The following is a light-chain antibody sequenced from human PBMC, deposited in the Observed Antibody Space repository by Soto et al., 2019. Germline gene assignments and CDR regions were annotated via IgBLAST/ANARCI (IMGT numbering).Light chain of an antibody. CDR3: QQYNST. CDR1: QSISNW. J-gene: IGKJ1*01. V-gene: IGKV1-5*03. Sequence: DTQLTQSPSTLSAFVGDRVTITCRASQSISNWLAWYQQKPGKAPKLLIYKASSLESGVPSRFSGSGSGTEFTLTISSLQPDDFETYYCQQYNSTFGQGTKVDIK. CDR2: KAS.